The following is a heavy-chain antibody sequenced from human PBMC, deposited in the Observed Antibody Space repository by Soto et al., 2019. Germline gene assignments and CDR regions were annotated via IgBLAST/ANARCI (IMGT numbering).Heavy chain of an antibody. CDR3: VRLQGHHTALVSYSIDS. J-gene: IGHJ6*02. CDR2: INSDGTIS. CDR1: GFTFGRCL. V-gene: IGHV3-74*01. Sequence: GGPLRLSCAASGFTFGRCLMNWVRQAPGKGTERLSGINSDGTISSYADSVKGRFTISRDNARNTLSLQMNSLRADDTAAYYCVRLQGHHTALVSYSIDSWGPATTLTV. D-gene: IGHD2-21*01.